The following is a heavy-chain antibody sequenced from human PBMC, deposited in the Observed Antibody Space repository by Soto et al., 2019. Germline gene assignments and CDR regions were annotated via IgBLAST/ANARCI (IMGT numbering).Heavy chain of an antibody. CDR2: IIPIIGII. D-gene: IGHD2-15*01. CDR1: GGTFSTYA. CDR3: ARDQWGCSGGSCYFYYYGMDV. Sequence: SVKVSCKASGGTFSTYAITWVRQAPGQGLEWMGRIIPIIGIINYAQKFQGRVTISADKFTGTAYMELTGLRSDDTAVYYCARDQWGCSGGSCYFYYYGMDVWGQGTTVTVSS. J-gene: IGHJ6*02. V-gene: IGHV1-69*04.